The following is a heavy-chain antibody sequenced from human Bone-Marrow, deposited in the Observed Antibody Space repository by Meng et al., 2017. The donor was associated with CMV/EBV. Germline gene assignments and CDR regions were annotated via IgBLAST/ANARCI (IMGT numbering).Heavy chain of an antibody. CDR3: ARARGVGPFDP. V-gene: IGHV3-30*09. J-gene: IGHJ5*02. Sequence: SLNISCAASGFTFSSYAMHWLRQAPGKGLEWVAVISYDGSNKYYADSVKGRFAISRDNSKNTLYLQMNSLRAEDTAVYYCARARGVGPFDPWGQGTVVTVSS. D-gene: IGHD3-10*01. CDR1: GFTFSSYA. CDR2: ISYDGSNK.